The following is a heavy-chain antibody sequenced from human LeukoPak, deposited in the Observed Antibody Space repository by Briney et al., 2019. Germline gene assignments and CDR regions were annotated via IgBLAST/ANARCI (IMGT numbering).Heavy chain of an antibody. D-gene: IGHD6-6*01. CDR1: GYSISSGYY. J-gene: IGHJ4*02. CDR3: ARLSPPGRSSVKGMYYFEY. Sequence: SETLSLTCTVSGYSISSGYYWGWIRQSPGKGLEWIGSIYHGGGTYYNPSLRSRVIVSVDTSKNHFSLKMSSVTAADTAVYFCARLSPPGRSSVKGMYYFEYWGQGALVTVSS. CDR2: IYHGGGT. V-gene: IGHV4-38-2*02.